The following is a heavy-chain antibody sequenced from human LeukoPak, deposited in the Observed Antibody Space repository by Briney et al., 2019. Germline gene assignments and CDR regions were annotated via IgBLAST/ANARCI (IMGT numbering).Heavy chain of an antibody. CDR2: ISSSGSTI. Sequence: GGSLRLSCAASGVTFSSYERNWVRQAPGKGLKWVSYISSSGSTIYYADSVKGRFTISRDNAKNSLYLQMNSLRAEDTAVYYCAREGTMVRGVPFDYWGQGTLVTVSS. J-gene: IGHJ4*02. D-gene: IGHD3-10*01. V-gene: IGHV3-48*03. CDR1: GVTFSSYE. CDR3: AREGTMVRGVPFDY.